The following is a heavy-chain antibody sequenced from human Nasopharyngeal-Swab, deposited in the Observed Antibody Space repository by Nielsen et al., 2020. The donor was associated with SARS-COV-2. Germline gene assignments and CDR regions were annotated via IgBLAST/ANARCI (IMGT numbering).Heavy chain of an antibody. CDR3: ARYPYGDSSSTGSYYYYMDV. CDR1: RFAFRNYP. V-gene: IGHV1-69*01. CDR2: IIPIFGTT. J-gene: IGHJ6*03. Sequence: KISCAASRFAFRNYPMHWVRQAPGQGLEWMGGIIPIFGTTNYAQKFHGRVTITADESTSTAYMELSSLRSEDTAVYYCARYPYGDSSSTGSYYYYMDVWGKGTTVAVSS. D-gene: IGHD6-6*01.